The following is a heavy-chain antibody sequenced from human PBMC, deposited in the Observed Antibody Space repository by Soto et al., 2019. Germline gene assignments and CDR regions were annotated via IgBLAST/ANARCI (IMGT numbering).Heavy chain of an antibody. D-gene: IGHD3-9*01. CDR1: GYTFTGYY. J-gene: IGHJ6*02. V-gene: IGHV1-2*04. CDR2: INPNSGGT. CDR3: ARDSRLNDILTGYSLLDYYYALDV. Sequence: GASVKVSCKASGYTFTGYYMHWVRQAPGQGLEWMGWINPNSGGTNYAQKFQGWVTMTRDTSISTAYMELSRLRSDDTAVYYCARDSRLNDILTGYSLLDYYYALDVWGQRTTVTVSS.